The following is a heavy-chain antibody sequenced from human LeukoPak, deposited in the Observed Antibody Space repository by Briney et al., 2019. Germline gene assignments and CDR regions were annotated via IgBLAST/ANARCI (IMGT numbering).Heavy chain of an antibody. CDR3: ARMGDYGGKTSFDY. Sequence: ASVKVSCKASGGTFSSYAISWVRQAPGQGLKWMGRIIPILGIANYAQKFQGRVTITADKSTSTAYMELSSLRSEDTAVYYCARMGDYGGKTSFDYWGQGTLVTVSS. J-gene: IGHJ4*02. V-gene: IGHV1-69*04. D-gene: IGHD4-23*01. CDR2: IIPILGIA. CDR1: GGTFSSYA.